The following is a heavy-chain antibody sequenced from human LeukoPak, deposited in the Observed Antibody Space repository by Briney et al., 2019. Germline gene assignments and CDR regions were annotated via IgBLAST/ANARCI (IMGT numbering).Heavy chain of an antibody. CDR3: ANGVVIAAARGYMDV. V-gene: IGHV3-30*18. D-gene: IGHD6-13*01. Sequence: GGSLRLSCAASGFTFSDYGLYWVRQAPGKGLEWVAVISSDGSHKYYADSVKGRFTISRDNSKNMLYLQMNSLRAEDTAVYYCANGVVIAAARGYMDVGGKGTTVTVSS. CDR2: ISSDGSHK. CDR1: GFTFSDYG. J-gene: IGHJ6*03.